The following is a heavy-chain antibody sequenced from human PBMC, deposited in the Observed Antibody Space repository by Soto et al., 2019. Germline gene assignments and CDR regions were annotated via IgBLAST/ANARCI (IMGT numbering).Heavy chain of an antibody. CDR3: AKDRLLYSSGWYFDY. D-gene: IGHD6-19*01. Sequence: GGSLRLSCAASGFTFSSYGMHWVRQAPGKGLEWVAVISYDGSNKYYADSVKGRFTISRDNSKNTLYLQMNSLRAEDTAVYYCAKDRLLYSSGWYFDYWGQGTLVTVSS. V-gene: IGHV3-30*18. CDR2: ISYDGSNK. J-gene: IGHJ4*02. CDR1: GFTFSSYG.